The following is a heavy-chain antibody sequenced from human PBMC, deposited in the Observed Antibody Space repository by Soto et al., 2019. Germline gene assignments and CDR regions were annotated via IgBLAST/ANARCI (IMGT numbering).Heavy chain of an antibody. CDR2: IYYRGST. D-gene: IGHD1-26*01. V-gene: IGHV4-59*11. CDR3: ARDGREESGMDV. Sequence: SETLSLTCTFSGGSISSHYWSWVRQAPGKGLEWIGHIYYRGSTSYNPSLRSRSTISVDTSNNQFSLKLNSVTTADTAVYYCARDGREESGMDVWGQGTKVTVSS. J-gene: IGHJ6*02. CDR1: GGSISSHY.